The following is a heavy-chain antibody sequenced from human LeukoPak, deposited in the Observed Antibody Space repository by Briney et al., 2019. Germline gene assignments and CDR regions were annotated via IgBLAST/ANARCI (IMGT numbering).Heavy chain of an antibody. CDR1: GFTFSSYW. D-gene: IGHD3-22*01. Sequence: GGSLRLSCAASGFTFSSYWMSWVRQAPGKGLEWVANIKQDGSEKYYVDSVKGRFTISRGNAKNSLYLQMNSLRAEDTAVYYCARLCQQTYYYDSSGYCPFDYWGQGTLATVSS. J-gene: IGHJ4*02. CDR2: IKQDGSEK. CDR3: ARLCQQTYYYDSSGYCPFDY. V-gene: IGHV3-7*01.